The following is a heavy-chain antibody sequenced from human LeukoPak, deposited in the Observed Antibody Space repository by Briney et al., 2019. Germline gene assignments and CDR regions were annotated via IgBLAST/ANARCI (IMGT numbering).Heavy chain of an antibody. Sequence: ASVKVSCKVSGYTLTELSMHWVRQAPGKGLEWMGGFDPEDGETIYAQKFQGRVTMTRDTSTSTVYMELSSLRSEDTAVYYCGRPLSSGSTYYFDYWGQGTLVTVSS. CDR3: GRPLSSGSTYYFDY. V-gene: IGHV1-24*01. CDR1: GYTLTELS. CDR2: FDPEDGET. D-gene: IGHD3-22*01. J-gene: IGHJ4*02.